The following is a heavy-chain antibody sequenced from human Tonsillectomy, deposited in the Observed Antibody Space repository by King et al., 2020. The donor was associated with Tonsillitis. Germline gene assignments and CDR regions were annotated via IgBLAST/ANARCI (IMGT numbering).Heavy chain of an antibody. Sequence: QLVQSGAEVKKPGESLKISCKGSGYSFSNYWIGWVRQMPGKGLEWMGIIYPDDSDTRYSPSFQGQVTISADKSISTAYLQWSSLKASDTAMYYCARRGRWQQLVTGDALDVWGQGTTVTVSS. J-gene: IGHJ6*02. D-gene: IGHD6-13*01. CDR1: GYSFSNYW. CDR3: ARRGRWQQLVTGDALDV. V-gene: IGHV5-51*01. CDR2: IYPDDSDT.